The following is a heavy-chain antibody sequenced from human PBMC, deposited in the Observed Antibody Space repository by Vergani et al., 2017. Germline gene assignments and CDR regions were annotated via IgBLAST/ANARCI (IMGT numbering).Heavy chain of an antibody. J-gene: IGHJ6*02. CDR2: VDPEDGET. CDR1: GYTFTDHY. D-gene: IGHD4-17*01. Sequence: EVQLVQSGAEVKKPGATMKISCKVSGYTFTDHYMHWVKQAPGKGLEWMGLVDPEDGETIYAEKFKGRVTIAADTSTDTAHLELSSLSAADTAVYYCATPQTVRTGDMEVWGQGTTVIVS. CDR3: ATPQTVRTGDMEV. V-gene: IGHV1-69-2*01.